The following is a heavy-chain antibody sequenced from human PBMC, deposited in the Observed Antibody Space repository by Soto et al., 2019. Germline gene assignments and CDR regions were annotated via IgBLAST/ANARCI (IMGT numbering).Heavy chain of an antibody. V-gene: IGHV3-23*01. CDR3: VRDSGPAAGPLRGRWGPFDY. J-gene: IGHJ4*02. CDR2: INNNGSNT. Sequence: GGSLRLSCAASGFTFSSYGMSWVRQAPGKGLEWVSSINNNGSNTYYADSVKGRFTISRDNSKNTLYLQMNSLRAEDTAVYYCVRDSGPAAGPLRGRWGPFDYWGQGTLVTVSS. CDR1: GFTFSSYG. D-gene: IGHD6-13*01.